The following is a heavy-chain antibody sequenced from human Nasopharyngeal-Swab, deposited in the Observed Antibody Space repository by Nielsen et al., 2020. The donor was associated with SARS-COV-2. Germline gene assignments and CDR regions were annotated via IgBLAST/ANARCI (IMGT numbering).Heavy chain of an antibody. CDR1: GFSSKAYT. Sequence: GGSLRLSFAASGFSSKAYTMHWVRQAPGKGLEWVSLINWDGTSAYYADSVRGRFTISRANSENPVHLHMNSLRPEDTAVYYCAKAYGSGWSGVDSWGQGTQVTVSS. D-gene: IGHD6-19*01. V-gene: IGHV3-43*01. J-gene: IGHJ4*02. CDR2: INWDGTSA. CDR3: AKAYGSGWSGVDS.